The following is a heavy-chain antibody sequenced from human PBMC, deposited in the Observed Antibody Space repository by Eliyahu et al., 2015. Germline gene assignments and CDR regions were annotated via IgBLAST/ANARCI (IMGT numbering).Heavy chain of an antibody. Sequence: QVQLQESGPGLVKPSETLSLTCTVSGGSISSXYWSWIRQPPGKGLEWIGYIYYSGSTNYNPSLKSRVTISVDTSKNQFSLKLSSVTAADTAVYYCARRPSDYGDYVGGYFDYWGQGTLVTVSS. CDR1: GGSISSXY. V-gene: IGHV4-59*08. CDR2: IYYSGST. J-gene: IGHJ4*02. D-gene: IGHD4-17*01. CDR3: ARRPSDYGDYVGGYFDY.